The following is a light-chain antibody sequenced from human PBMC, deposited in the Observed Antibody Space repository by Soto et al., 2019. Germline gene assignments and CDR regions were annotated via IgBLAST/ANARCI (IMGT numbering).Light chain of an antibody. CDR1: QDISNY. CDR2: DAS. Sequence: DIQMTQSPSSLSASVGDRVTITCQASQDISNYLTCYQQKPGKAPKLLIYDASNLETGVPSRFSGSGSGTDFTFTISSLQPEDIATYYCQQYDNLPTFGQGTKVEIK. J-gene: IGKJ1*01. CDR3: QQYDNLPT. V-gene: IGKV1-33*01.